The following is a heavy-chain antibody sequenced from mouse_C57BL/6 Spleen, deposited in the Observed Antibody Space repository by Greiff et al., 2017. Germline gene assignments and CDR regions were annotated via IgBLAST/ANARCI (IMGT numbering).Heavy chain of an antibody. CDR3: KRKRYYGSSLECFDY. D-gene: IGHD1-1*01. CDR2: IDPETGGT. CDR1: GYTFTDYE. V-gene: IGHV1-15*01. Sequence: VQLQQSGAELVRPGASVTLSCKASGYTFTDYEMHWVKQTPVHGLEWIGAIDPETGGTAYNQKFKGKAILTADKSSSTAYMELRSLTSEDSAVYYCKRKRYYGSSLECFDYWGQGTTLTVSS. J-gene: IGHJ2*01.